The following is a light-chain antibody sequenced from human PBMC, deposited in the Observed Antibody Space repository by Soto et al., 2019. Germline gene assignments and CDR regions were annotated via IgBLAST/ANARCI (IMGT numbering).Light chain of an antibody. Sequence: QPVLTQSSSASASLGSSVKLTCTLSSGHSSYIIAWHQQQPGKAPRYLMKLEGSGSYNKGSGVPDRFSGSSSGADRYLTISNLQSEDEADYYCETWYSNTWVFGGVTKLTVL. J-gene: IGLJ3*02. CDR1: SGHSSYI. V-gene: IGLV4-60*03. CDR2: LEGSGSY. CDR3: ETWYSNTWV.